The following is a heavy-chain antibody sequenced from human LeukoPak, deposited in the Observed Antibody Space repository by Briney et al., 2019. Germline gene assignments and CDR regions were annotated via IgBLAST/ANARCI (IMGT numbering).Heavy chain of an antibody. V-gene: IGHV4-39*01. J-gene: IGHJ4*02. D-gene: IGHD1-26*01. CDR2: IHYSGST. CDR3: ARLGRLVFYFDY. Sequence: PSETLSLTCTVSGGSISSTSYYWDWIRQPPGKGLEWIGSIHYSGSTYYNPSLKSRVTISLDTSRNQFSLKLSSVTAADTAVYHCARLGRLVFYFDYWGQGTLVSVSS. CDR1: GGSISSTSYY.